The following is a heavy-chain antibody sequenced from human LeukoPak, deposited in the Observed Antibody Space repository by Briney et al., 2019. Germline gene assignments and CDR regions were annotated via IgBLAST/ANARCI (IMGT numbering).Heavy chain of an antibody. Sequence: GASVKVSCKASGYTFTSYYMHWVRQAPGQGLEWMGWINPNSGGTNYAQKFQGRVTMTRDTSISTAYMELSRLRSDDTAVYYCARTVEYCSGGSRYGYYYYYMDVWGKGTTVTVSS. CDR1: GYTFTSYY. V-gene: IGHV1-2*02. CDR3: ARTVEYCSGGSRYGYYYYYMDV. CDR2: INPNSGGT. J-gene: IGHJ6*03. D-gene: IGHD2-15*01.